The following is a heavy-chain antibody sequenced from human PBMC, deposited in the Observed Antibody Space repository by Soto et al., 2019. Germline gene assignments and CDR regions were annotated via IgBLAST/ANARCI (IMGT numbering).Heavy chain of an antibody. CDR2: ISGSGGST. J-gene: IGHJ3*02. V-gene: IGHV3-23*01. D-gene: IGHD2-15*01. CDR3: AKDDGYCSGGSCYHPDRGNAFDI. Sequence: GGSLRLSCAASGFTFSSYAMSWVRQAPGKGLEWVSAISGSGGSTYYADSVKGRFTISRDNSKNTLYLQMNSLRAEDTAVYYCAKDDGYCSGGSCYHPDRGNAFDIWGQGTMVTISS. CDR1: GFTFSSYA.